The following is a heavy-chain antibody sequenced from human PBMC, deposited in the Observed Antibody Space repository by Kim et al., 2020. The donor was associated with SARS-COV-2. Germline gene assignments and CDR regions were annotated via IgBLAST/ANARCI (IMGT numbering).Heavy chain of an antibody. V-gene: IGHV1-18*01. CDR2: ISAYNGNT. CDR1: GYTFTSYG. J-gene: IGHJ4*02. CDR3: ARDPPMVKAGAYYDSSGYYHHPSEGY. Sequence: ASVKVSCKASGYTFTSYGISWVRQAPGQGLEWMGWISAYNGNTNYAQKLQGRVTMTTDTSTSTAYMELRSLRSDDTAVYYCARDPPMVKAGAYYDSSGYYHHPSEGYWGQGTLVTVSS. D-gene: IGHD3-22*01.